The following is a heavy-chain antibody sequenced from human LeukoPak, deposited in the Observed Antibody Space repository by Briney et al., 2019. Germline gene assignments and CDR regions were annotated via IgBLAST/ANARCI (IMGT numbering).Heavy chain of an antibody. CDR2: FDPEDGET. D-gene: IGHD4-23*01. V-gene: IGHV1-24*01. CDR1: GYTLTELS. Sequence: ASVKVSCKVSGYTLTELSMHWVRQTPGKGLEWMGGFDPEDGETIYAQKFQGRVTMTEDTSTDTTYMELSNLRSEDTAGYYCATKLATVVTPAYYWGQGTLVTVSS. CDR3: ATKLATVVTPAYY. J-gene: IGHJ4*02.